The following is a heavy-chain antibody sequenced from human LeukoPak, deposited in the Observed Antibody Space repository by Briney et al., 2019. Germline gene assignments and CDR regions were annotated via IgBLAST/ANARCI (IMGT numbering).Heavy chain of an antibody. Sequence: GRSLRLSCAASGFTFDDDAMHWVRQAPGKGLEWVSGISWNSGSIGYADSVKGRFTISRDNAKNSLYLQMNSLRAEDTALYYCAKDNGDILTGYYANWGQGTLVTVSS. CDR1: GFTFDDDA. V-gene: IGHV3-9*01. CDR2: ISWNSGSI. CDR3: AKDNGDILTGYYAN. D-gene: IGHD3-9*01. J-gene: IGHJ4*02.